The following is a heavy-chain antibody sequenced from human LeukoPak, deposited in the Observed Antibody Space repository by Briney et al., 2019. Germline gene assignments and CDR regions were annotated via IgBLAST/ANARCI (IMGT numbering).Heavy chain of an antibody. J-gene: IGHJ6*04. Sequence: GGSLRLSCAASGFTFSSYSMNWVRQAPGKGLEWASSISSSSSYIYYADSVKGRFTISRDNAKNSLYLQMNSLRAEDTAVYYCARDLGGFVVVPAAMDVWGKGTTVTVSS. CDR3: ARDLGGFVVVPAAMDV. CDR2: ISSSSSYI. CDR1: GFTFSSYS. V-gene: IGHV3-21*01. D-gene: IGHD2-2*01.